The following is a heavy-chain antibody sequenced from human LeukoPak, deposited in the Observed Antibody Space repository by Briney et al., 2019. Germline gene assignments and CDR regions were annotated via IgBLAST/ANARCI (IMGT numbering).Heavy chain of an antibody. V-gene: IGHV4-31*03. CDR2: IYYSGST. Sequence: SQTLSLTCTVSGGSISSGGYYWSWIRQHPGKGLEWIGYIYYSGSTYYNPSLKSRVTISVDTSKNQFSLKLSSVTAADTAVYYCARLSYDSSGYLDEWSQGTLVTVSS. D-gene: IGHD3-22*01. J-gene: IGHJ4*02. CDR1: GGSISSGGYY. CDR3: ARLSYDSSGYLDE.